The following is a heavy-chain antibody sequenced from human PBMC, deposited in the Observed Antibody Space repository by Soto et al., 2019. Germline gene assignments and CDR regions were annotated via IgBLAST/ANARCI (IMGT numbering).Heavy chain of an antibody. J-gene: IGHJ4*01. CDR2: ISSDGSII. CDR3: ARDQTVAAPTTWDY. D-gene: IGHD6-19*01. Sequence: AGGSLRLSCADSGFTFSGYWMHWVRQVPGKGLVWVSRISSDGSIITYADAVKGRFTTSRDNAKNTLYLQMNSLRAEDTAVYYCARDQTVAAPTTWDYWGHGTMVPV. CDR1: GFTFSGYW. V-gene: IGHV3-74*03.